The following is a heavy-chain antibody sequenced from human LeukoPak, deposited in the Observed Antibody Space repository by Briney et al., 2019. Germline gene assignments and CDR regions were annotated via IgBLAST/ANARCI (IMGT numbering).Heavy chain of an antibody. J-gene: IGHJ4*02. D-gene: IGHD2-21*02. CDR1: GGSFSGYY. V-gene: IGHV4-34*01. CDR3: ASGCGGDRVPCC. CDR2: INHSGST. Sequence: SETLSLTCAVYGGSFSGYYWSWIRQPPGKGLEWIGEINHSGSTNYNPSLKSRVTIPVDTSKNQFSLKLSSVTAADTAVYYCASGCGGDRVPCCWGQGTLVTVSS.